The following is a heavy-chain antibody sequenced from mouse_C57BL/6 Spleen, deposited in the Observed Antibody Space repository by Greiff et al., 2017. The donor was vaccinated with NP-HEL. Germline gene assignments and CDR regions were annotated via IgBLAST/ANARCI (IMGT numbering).Heavy chain of an antibody. J-gene: IGHJ3*01. Sequence: QVQLQQSGAELVRPGTSVKVSCKASGYAFTNYLIEWVKQRPGQGLEWIGVINPGSGGTNYNEKFKGKATLTADKSSSTAYMQLSSLTSEDSAVYFWARGAAPEGFAYWGQGTLVTVSA. V-gene: IGHV1-54*01. CDR2: INPGSGGT. CDR3: ARGAAPEGFAY. CDR1: GYAFTNYL.